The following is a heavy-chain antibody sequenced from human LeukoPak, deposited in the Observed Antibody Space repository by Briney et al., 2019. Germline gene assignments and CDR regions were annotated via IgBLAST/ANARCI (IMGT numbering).Heavy chain of an antibody. J-gene: IGHJ4*02. Sequence: PGGSLRLSCAASGCTFSAYGMSWVRQAPGKGLEWVSHISDTVRDTWYANSVKGRFIISRDNSRDTVYLQMSSLRPEDTALYFCAKDNYGGIFASWGQGTLVTVSS. CDR2: ISDTVRDT. CDR3: AKDNYGGIFAS. CDR1: GCTFSAYG. D-gene: IGHD4-17*01. V-gene: IGHV3-23*01.